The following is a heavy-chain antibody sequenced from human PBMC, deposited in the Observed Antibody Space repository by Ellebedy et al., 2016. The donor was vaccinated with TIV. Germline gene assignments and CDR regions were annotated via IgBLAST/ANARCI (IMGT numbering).Heavy chain of an antibody. Sequence: ASVKVSXXASGYIFKSYGIMWVRQAPGQGLEWMGWISAYNGNTNYAQKLQGRVTMTTDTSTSTAYMELRSLRSDDTAVYYCARVSGGVSYYFDYWGQGTLVTVSS. CDR1: GYIFKSYG. D-gene: IGHD1-26*01. CDR2: ISAYNGNT. V-gene: IGHV1-18*01. J-gene: IGHJ4*02. CDR3: ARVSGGVSYYFDY.